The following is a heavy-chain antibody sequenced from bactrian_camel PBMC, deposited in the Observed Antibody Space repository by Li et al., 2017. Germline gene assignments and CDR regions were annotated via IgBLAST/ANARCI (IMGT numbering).Heavy chain of an antibody. CDR2: IYSSSGET. V-gene: IGHV3-2*01. CDR1: GWTYPIYC. J-gene: IGHJ4*01. Sequence: HVQLVESGGGSVQAGGSLRISCKYSGWTYPIYCLGWFRQAPGKGLEWVSSIYSSSGETYTLDSVKGRFTTSRDNAKNTLWLQMDSLKTEDTGVYYCVTSNFALFGQGTQVTVS.